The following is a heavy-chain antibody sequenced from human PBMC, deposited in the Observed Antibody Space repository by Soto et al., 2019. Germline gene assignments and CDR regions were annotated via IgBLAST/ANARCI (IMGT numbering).Heavy chain of an antibody. CDR3: ASARPDDYYYGMDV. CDR2: ISSSSSYI. V-gene: IGHV3-21*01. Sequence: PGGSLRLSCAASGFTFSSYSMNWVRQAPGKGLEWVSSISSSSSYIYYADSVKGRFTISRDNAKNSLYLQMNSLRAEDTAVYYCASARPDDYYYGMDVRGKGTTVTVSS. CDR1: GFTFSSYS. D-gene: IGHD6-6*01. J-gene: IGHJ6*04.